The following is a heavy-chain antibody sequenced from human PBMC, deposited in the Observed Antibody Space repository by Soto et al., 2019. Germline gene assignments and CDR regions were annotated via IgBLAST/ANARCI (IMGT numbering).Heavy chain of an antibody. D-gene: IGHD6-13*01. CDR1: GFTFGSYA. J-gene: IGHJ4*02. CDR2: ISGSGGST. V-gene: IGHV3-23*01. CDR3: AKEAAAGIYYFDY. Sequence: EVQLLDSGGGLVQPGGSLRLSCAASGFTFGSYALNWVRLAPGKGLEWVSTISGSGGSTYYADSVKGRFAISRDNSKNTLYLHMNSLRAEDTAVYYCAKEAAAGIYYFDYWGQGTLVTVSS.